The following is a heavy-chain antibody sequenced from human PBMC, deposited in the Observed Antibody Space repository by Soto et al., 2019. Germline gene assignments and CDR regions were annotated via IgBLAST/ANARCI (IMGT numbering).Heavy chain of an antibody. V-gene: IGHV1-69*01. CDR1: GGTFSSYD. J-gene: IGHJ6*02. D-gene: IGHD4-17*01. CDR2: IIPIFGTA. CDR3: ARAGYGPGYYYGMDV. Sequence: QVQLVQSGAEVKKPGSSVKVSCKASGGTFSSYDISWVRQAPGQGLEWMGGIIPIFGTANYAQKFQGRVTISADESTSTAYMELSSLRSEDTAVSYCARAGYGPGYYYGMDVWGQGTTVTVSS.